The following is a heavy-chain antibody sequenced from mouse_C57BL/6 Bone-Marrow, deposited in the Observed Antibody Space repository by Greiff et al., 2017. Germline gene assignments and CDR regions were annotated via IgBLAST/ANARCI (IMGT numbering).Heavy chain of an antibody. J-gene: IGHJ4*01. CDR3: TSGYYGSSCYAMAY. CDR1: GYTFTDYE. CDR2: IDPETGGT. D-gene: IGHD1-1*01. Sequence: VQLQQSGAELVRPGASVTLSCKASGYTFTDYEMHWVKQTPVHGLEWIGAIDPETGGTAYNQKFKGKAILTADKSSSTAYMELRSLTSEDSAVYYCTSGYYGSSCYAMAYWGQGTSVTVSS. V-gene: IGHV1-15*01.